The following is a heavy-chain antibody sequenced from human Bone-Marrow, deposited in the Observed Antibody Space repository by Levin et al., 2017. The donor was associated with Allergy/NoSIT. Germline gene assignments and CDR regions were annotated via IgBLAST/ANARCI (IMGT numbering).Heavy chain of an antibody. Sequence: LSLPFLFSGDSVTRHSSYWGWIRQPPFPFLSFLFLLPSLFLTYYNPSLKSRVTVSVDTSKNQFSLRLTSVTAADTAVYYCARLNYTDSLNFHGMDVWGQGTTVTVSS. CDR1: GDSVTRHSSY. CDR3: ARLNYTDSLNFHGMDV. V-gene: IGHV4-39*01. J-gene: IGHJ6*02. CDR2: LPSLFLT. D-gene: IGHD4-17*01.